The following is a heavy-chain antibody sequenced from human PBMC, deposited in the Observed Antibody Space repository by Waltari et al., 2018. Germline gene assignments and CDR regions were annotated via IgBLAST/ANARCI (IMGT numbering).Heavy chain of an antibody. CDR1: GFFFSTYA. J-gene: IGHJ4*02. Sequence: QVRLVESGGGVVQPGRSLRLSCAPSGFFFSTYAMPWVRTAPGKGLEWVTVISYDGSNKYYADSVKGRFTISRDNSKNTLYLQMNSLRAEDTAVYYCAKGNGGVIVVPIDYWGQGTLVTVSS. D-gene: IGHD3-16*02. V-gene: IGHV3-30*18. CDR2: ISYDGSNK. CDR3: AKGNGGVIVVPIDY.